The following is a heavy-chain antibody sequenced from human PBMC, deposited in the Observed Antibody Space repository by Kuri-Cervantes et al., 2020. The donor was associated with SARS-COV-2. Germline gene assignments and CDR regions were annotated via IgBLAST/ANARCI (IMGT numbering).Heavy chain of an antibody. CDR1: GGPISSGGYF. V-gene: IGHV4-30-2*01. Sequence: RAVPGGPISSGGYFWSWIRQPPGKGLEWIGYNFHSGSTYFNPSLKSRVTLSANRSKNQFSLNLTSVTAADTAVYYCARVDSSLTIDYWGQGTLVTVSS. CDR3: ARVDSSLTIDY. CDR2: NFHSGST. J-gene: IGHJ4*02. D-gene: IGHD6-13*01.